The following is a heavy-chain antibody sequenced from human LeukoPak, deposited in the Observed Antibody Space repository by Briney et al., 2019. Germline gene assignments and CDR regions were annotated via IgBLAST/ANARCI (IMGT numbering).Heavy chain of an antibody. J-gene: IGHJ4*02. V-gene: IGHV3-48*04. Sequence: GGSLRLSCAASGFTFSSYSMNWVRQAPGKGLEWVSSISSSGSTIYYADSVKGRFTISRDNAKNSLYLQMNSLRAEDTAVYYCASNTYYYDSSGYSGGCYFDYWGQGTLVTVSS. CDR1: GFTFSSYS. D-gene: IGHD3-22*01. CDR2: ISSSGSTI. CDR3: ASNTYYYDSSGYSGGCYFDY.